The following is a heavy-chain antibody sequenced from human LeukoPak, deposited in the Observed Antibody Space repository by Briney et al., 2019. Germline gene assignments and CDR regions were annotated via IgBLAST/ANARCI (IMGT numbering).Heavy chain of an antibody. V-gene: IGHV3-53*01. CDR1: GFTVSTNY. CDR2: IYSGGGT. CDR3: ARSPRWGYFDY. Sequence: GGSLRLSCAASGFTVSTNYMSWVRQAPGKGLEWVSVIYSGGGTYYADSVEGRFTISRDNSKNTLYLQMNSLRAEDTAVYYCARSPRWGYFDYWGQGTLVTVSS. J-gene: IGHJ4*02. D-gene: IGHD4-23*01.